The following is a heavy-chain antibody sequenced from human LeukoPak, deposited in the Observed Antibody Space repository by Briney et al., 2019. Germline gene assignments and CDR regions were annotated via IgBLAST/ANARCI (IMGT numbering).Heavy chain of an antibody. CDR3: AKDGPQDDSSGYYFDY. D-gene: IGHD3-22*01. J-gene: IGHJ4*02. CDR1: GFTFSSYG. V-gene: IGHV3-30*18. CDR2: ISYDGSNK. Sequence: GVSLRLSCAASGFTFSSYGMHWVRQAPGKGLEWVAVISYDGSNKYYADSVKGRFTISRDNSKNTLYLQMNSLRAEDTAVYYCAKDGPQDDSSGYYFDYWGQGTLVTVSS.